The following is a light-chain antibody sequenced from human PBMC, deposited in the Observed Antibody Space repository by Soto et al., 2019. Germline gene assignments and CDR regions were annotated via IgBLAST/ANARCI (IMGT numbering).Light chain of an antibody. CDR2: HAS. CDR3: QQYNSYS. V-gene: IGKV1-5*01. CDR1: QSISNW. Sequence: QTTQSSSTLPPPLVPRLTVTCRASQSISNWLAWYQQKPGTAPKVLIYHASNLQSGVPSRFSGSGSGTEFTLTISSLQPDDFATYYCQQYNSYSFGQGTKVDI. J-gene: IGKJ1*01.